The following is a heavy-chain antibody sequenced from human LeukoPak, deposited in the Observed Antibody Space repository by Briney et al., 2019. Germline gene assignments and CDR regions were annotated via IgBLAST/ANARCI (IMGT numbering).Heavy chain of an antibody. D-gene: IGHD2-21*02. J-gene: IGHJ4*02. CDR3: ARTGDWSYFDY. V-gene: IGHV4-4*02. CDR1: GGSISSSNW. CDR2: IYHSGST. Sequence: SETLSLTCTVSGGSISSSNWWTWVRQPPGKVLEWIGEIYHSGSTNYNPSLKSRVTISVDKSKNQFSLKLSSVTAADTAVYYCARTGDWSYFDYWGQGTLVTVSS.